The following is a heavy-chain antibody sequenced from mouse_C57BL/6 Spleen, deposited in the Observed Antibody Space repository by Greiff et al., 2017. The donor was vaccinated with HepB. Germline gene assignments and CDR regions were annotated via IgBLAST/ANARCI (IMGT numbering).Heavy chain of an antibody. J-gene: IGHJ2*01. V-gene: IGHV1-82*01. Sequence: VQLQQSGPELVKPGASVKISCKASGYAFSSSWMNWVKQRPGKGLEWIGRIYPGDGATNYNGKFKGKATLTADKSSSTAYMQLSSLTSEDSAVYFWARTEDDGYLYYFDYWGQGTTLTVSS. CDR3: ARTEDDGYLYYFDY. D-gene: IGHD2-3*01. CDR2: IYPGDGAT. CDR1: GYAFSSSW.